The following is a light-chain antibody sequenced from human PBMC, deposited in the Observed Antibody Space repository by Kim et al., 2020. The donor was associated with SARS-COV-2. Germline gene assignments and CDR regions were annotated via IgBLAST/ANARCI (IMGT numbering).Light chain of an antibody. V-gene: IGLV3-19*01. J-gene: IGLJ2*01. CDR1: SLRSYY. CDR3: NSRDSSGNHVV. CDR2: GKN. Sequence: LGHTVRITCQGDSLRSYYASWYQQKPGQAPVVFIYGKNNRPAGIPDRFSGSSSGNTASLTITGAQAEDEADYYCNSRDSSGNHVVFGGGTQLTVL.